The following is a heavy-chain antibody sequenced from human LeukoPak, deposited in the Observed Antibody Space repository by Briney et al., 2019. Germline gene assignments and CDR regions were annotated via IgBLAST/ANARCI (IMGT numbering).Heavy chain of an antibody. CDR2: ITAYNGNR. V-gene: IGHV1-18*01. D-gene: IGHD1-1*01. J-gene: IGHJ4*01. CDR3: ARDNDKVVDH. CDR1: GYTFSNYG. Sequence: ASVKVSCKTSGYTFSNYGISWVRQAPGQGLEWMGWITAYNGNRLYAQRFQGRITLTSDTSTSTSYMELRSLEYDDTAIYYCARDNDKVVDHWGQGTLVTVSS.